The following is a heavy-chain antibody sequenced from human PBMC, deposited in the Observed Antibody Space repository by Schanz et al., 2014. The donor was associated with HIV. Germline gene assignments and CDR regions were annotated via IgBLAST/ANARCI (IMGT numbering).Heavy chain of an antibody. CDR3: AKRRDSGYAYFDY. D-gene: IGHD1-1*01. J-gene: IGHJ4*02. CDR1: GFTFSSYG. Sequence: QVQLVESGGGVVQPGRSLRLSCAASGFTFSSYGMHWVRQAPGKGLEWVSGISISGETTYYADSVKGRFTISRDNSKNTLYLQMNSLRAEDTAVYYCAKRRDSGYAYFDYWGQGTLVTVSS. CDR2: ISISGETT. V-gene: IGHV3-NL1*01.